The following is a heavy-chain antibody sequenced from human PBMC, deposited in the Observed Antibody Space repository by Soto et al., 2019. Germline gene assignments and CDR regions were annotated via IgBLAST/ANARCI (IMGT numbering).Heavy chain of an antibody. D-gene: IGHD3-10*01. CDR1: EFTFSSYG. CDR3: ANDGALVRGVILDYYYGMDV. CDR2: IDSRGGAT. Sequence: EVQVVESGGGLVQPGGSLRPSCAPSEFTFSSYGMSWVRQAPGKGLEWVPTIDSRGGATFYTDYVKGRFTISRDNSRNTLYLQMNSLRVEDTAVYHCANDGALVRGVILDYYYGMDVWGQGTTVTVSS. J-gene: IGHJ6*02. V-gene: IGHV3-23*04.